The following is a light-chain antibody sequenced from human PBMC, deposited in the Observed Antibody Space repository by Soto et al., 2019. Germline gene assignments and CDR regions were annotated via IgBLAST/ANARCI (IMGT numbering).Light chain of an antibody. J-gene: IGKJ4*01. CDR3: QQYQSLT. CDR1: QSVRSSY. CDR2: GAS. V-gene: IGKV3-20*01. Sequence: IVLTQSPAILALSPGDRATLSCRASQSVRSSYLAWYQHKPGQAPRLLIHGASSRVTGIPDRFSGSGSGIDFTLTITRLEPEDLAVYYCQQYQSLTFGGGTKVDIK.